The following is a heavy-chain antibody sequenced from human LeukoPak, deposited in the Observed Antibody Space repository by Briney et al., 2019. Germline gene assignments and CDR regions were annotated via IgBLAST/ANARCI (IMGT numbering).Heavy chain of an antibody. CDR1: AYTFSTYL. D-gene: IGHD6-19*01. CDR2: IDPSGGST. V-gene: IGHV1-46*01. Sequence: ASVKVSCKASAYTFSTYLLHWVRQAPGQGLEWMGIIDPSGGSTDHAQKFQGRVTMTTDTSTSTVYMELSSLRSEDTAVYYCAKDGGIAVAGSDYFDYWGQGTLVTVSS. CDR3: AKDGGIAVAGSDYFDY. J-gene: IGHJ4*02.